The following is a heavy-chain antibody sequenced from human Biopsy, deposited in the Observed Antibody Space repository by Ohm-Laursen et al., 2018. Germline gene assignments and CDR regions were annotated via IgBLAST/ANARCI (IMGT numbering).Heavy chain of an antibody. J-gene: IGHJ4*02. CDR1: GFTFDDYA. V-gene: IGHV3-9*01. CDR3: AKDLGQVTAAIGY. D-gene: IGHD2-21*02. CDR2: ITWNSGSI. Sequence: SLRLSCAASGFTFDDYAMHWVRQAPGKGLEWVSGITWNSGSIGYADSVKGRFSIFRDNAKHSLYLQMNSLRAEDTTLYYCAKDLGQVTAAIGYWGQGTLVTVSS.